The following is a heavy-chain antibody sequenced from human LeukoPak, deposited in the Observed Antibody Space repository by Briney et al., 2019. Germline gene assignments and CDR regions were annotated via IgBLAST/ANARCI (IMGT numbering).Heavy chain of an antibody. CDR2: ISYDGSNK. J-gene: IGHJ4*02. CDR1: GFTLSSYA. D-gene: IGHD2-15*01. Sequence: QPGGALRVSSAAPGFTLSSYAMHWVRQAPRKRLERVSVISYDGSNKYYADSVKSRFTISRDNSKNTRYLQMNRLRAENTALYYFARDSCSGGSCYYYFDYWGQGALVTVCS. V-gene: IGHV3-30*01. CDR3: ARDSCSGGSCYYYFDY.